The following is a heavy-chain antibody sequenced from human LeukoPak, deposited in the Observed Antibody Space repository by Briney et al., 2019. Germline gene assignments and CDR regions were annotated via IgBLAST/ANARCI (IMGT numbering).Heavy chain of an antibody. CDR2: INPSGGST. CDR1: GYTFTSYY. J-gene: IGHJ5*02. V-gene: IGHV1-46*01. D-gene: IGHD6-13*01. CDR3: ARVGYSSSYLTNWFDP. Sequence: ASVNVSCKASGYTFTSYYMHWVRQAPGQGLEWMGIINPSGGSTSYAQKFQGRVTMTRDTSTSTVYMELSSLRSEDTAVYYCARVGYSSSYLTNWFDPWGQGTLVTVSS.